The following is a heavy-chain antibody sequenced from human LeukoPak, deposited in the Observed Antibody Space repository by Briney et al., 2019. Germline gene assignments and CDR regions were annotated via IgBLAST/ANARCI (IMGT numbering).Heavy chain of an antibody. D-gene: IGHD2-2*01. CDR1: GFTVSSYA. J-gene: IGHJ4*02. Sequence: GGSLRLSCAASGFTVSSYAMSWVRQAPGKGLEWVSSISSSSSYIYYADSVKGRFTISRDNAKNSLYLQMNSLRAEDTAVYYCARDWGYCSSTSCHANPDYFDPSFDYWGQGTLVTVSS. V-gene: IGHV3-21*01. CDR2: ISSSSSYI. CDR3: ARDWGYCSSTSCHANPDYFDPSFDY.